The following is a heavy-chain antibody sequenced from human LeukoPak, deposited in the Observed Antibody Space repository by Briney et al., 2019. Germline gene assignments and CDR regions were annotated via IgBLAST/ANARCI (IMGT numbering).Heavy chain of an antibody. CDR1: GYTFTSYG. V-gene: IGHV1-18*01. CDR2: ISAYNGNT. D-gene: IGHD3-3*01. Sequence: GASVKVSCKASGYTFTSYGISWVRQAPGQGLEWMGWISAYNGNTNYAQKLQGRVTMTTDTSTSTAYVELRSLRSDDTAVYYCAIDSGPYYDFWSGYSYYFDYWGQGTLVTVSS. J-gene: IGHJ4*02. CDR3: AIDSGPYYDFWSGYSYYFDY.